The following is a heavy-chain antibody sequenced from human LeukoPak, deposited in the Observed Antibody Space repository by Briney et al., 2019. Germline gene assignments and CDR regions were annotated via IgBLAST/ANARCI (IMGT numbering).Heavy chain of an antibody. D-gene: IGHD2-8*01. CDR2: IYYSGST. Sequence: SETLSLTCTVSSGSISSSSYYWGWIRHPPGKGLEWIGSIYYSGSTYYNPSLKSRVTISVDTSKNQFSLKLSSVTAADTAVYYCARDLIVLMDPAWFDPWGQGTLVTVSS. J-gene: IGHJ5*02. CDR1: SGSISSSSYY. CDR3: ARDLIVLMDPAWFDP. V-gene: IGHV4-39*07.